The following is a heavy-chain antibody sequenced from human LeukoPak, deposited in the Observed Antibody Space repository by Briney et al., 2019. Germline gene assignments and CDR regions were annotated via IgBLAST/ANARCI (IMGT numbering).Heavy chain of an antibody. V-gene: IGHV3-48*04. J-gene: IGHJ4*02. Sequence: GGSLRLSCAASGFTFSSYSLNWVRQAPGKGLEWVSFISSSSITIYYADSVKGRFTISKDNAEKSLYLQMNSLRAEDTAVYYCARDRGGSYSAIDYWGQGTLVTVSS. CDR2: ISSSSITI. CDR3: ARDRGGSYSAIDY. CDR1: GFTFSSYS. D-gene: IGHD2-15*01.